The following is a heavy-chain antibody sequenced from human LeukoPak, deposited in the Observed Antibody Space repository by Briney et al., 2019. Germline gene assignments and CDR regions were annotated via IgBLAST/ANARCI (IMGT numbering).Heavy chain of an antibody. CDR2: IYTSGST. J-gene: IGHJ6*03. D-gene: IGHD2-2*01. CDR3: AREEYQLLGTYYYYYMDV. Sequence: SETLSLTCTVSGGSISSGSYSWSWIRQPAGKGLEWIGRIYTSGSTNYNPSLKSRVTISVDTSKNQFSLKLSSVTAADTAVYYCAREEYQLLGTYYYYYMDVWGKGTTVTVSS. V-gene: IGHV4-61*02. CDR1: GGSISSGSYS.